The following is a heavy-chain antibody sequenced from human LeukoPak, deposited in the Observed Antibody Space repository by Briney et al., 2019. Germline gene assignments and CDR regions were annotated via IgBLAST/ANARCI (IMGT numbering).Heavy chain of an antibody. D-gene: IGHD1-1*01. CDR1: GYNVVGYY. Sequence: ASVRVSCKASGYNVVGYYMHWVRQAPGQGLEWMGWMNPNSGNTGYAQKFQGRVTMTRNTSISTAYMELSSLRSEDTAVYYCARGRGRYNSIGYWGQGTLVTVSS. V-gene: IGHV1-8*02. J-gene: IGHJ4*02. CDR2: MNPNSGNT. CDR3: ARGRGRYNSIGY.